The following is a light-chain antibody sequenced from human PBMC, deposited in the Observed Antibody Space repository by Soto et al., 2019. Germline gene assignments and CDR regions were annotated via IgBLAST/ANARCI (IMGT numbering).Light chain of an antibody. Sequence: QSALTQPPSASGSPGQSVAISCTGTASDIGGYTFVSWYQQHPGKAPKLLIYDVNKRPSGVPDRFSGAKSGNTASLTVSRLQADDDADYYCSAHGGTNPYVFGTGTKVTVL. J-gene: IGLJ1*01. CDR3: SAHGGTNPYV. CDR2: DVN. CDR1: ASDIGGYTF. V-gene: IGLV2-8*01.